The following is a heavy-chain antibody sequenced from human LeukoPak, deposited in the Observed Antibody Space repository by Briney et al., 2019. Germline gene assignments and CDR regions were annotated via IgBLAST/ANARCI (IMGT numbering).Heavy chain of an antibody. CDR1: GFTFDDYA. J-gene: IGHJ4*02. CDR3: AKDRDYDSSGLFDY. V-gene: IGHV3-9*01. Sequence: GRSLRLSCAASGFTFDDYAMHWVRQAPGKGLEWVSGISWNSGSIGYADSVKGRFTISRDNAKNSLYLQMNSLRAEDTALYYCAKDRDYDSSGLFDYWGQGTLVTVSS. D-gene: IGHD3-22*01. CDR2: ISWNSGSI.